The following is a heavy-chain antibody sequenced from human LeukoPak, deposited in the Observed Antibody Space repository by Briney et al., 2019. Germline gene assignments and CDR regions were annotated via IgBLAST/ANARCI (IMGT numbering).Heavy chain of an antibody. Sequence: ASVKVSCKASGYTFTGYYMHWVRQAPGQGLEWMGWINPNSGGTNYAQKFQGRVTMTRDTSISTVYMELSSLRSEDTAVYYCARDPGQGGSYYFDYWGQGTLVTVSS. D-gene: IGHD1-26*01. J-gene: IGHJ4*02. CDR1: GYTFTGYY. CDR3: ARDPGQGGSYYFDY. CDR2: INPNSGGT. V-gene: IGHV1-2*02.